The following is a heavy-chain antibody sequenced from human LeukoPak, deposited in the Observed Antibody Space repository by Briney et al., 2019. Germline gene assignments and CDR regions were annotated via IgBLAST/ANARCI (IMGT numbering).Heavy chain of an antibody. CDR3: ARHVVAVGFDY. D-gene: IGHD3-22*01. V-gene: IGHV3-74*01. CDR1: GFPFSSYW. CDR2: INSDGSST. Sequence: GGSLRLSCAASGFPFSSYWMHWVRQAPGQGLVWVSRINSDGSSTSYADYVKGRFTISRDNAKNSLCLQMNSLRAEDTAVYYCARHVVAVGFDYWGQGTLVTVSS. J-gene: IGHJ4*02.